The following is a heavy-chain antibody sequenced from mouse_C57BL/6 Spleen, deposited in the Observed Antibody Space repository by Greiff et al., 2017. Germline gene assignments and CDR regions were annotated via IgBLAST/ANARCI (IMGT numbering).Heavy chain of an antibody. Sequence: VQLKESVAELVRPGASVKLSCTASGFNIKNTYMHWVKQRPEQGLEWIGRIDPANGNTKYAPKFQGKATITADTSSNTAYLQLSSLTSEDTAIYYCARKDYDYGGGFAYWGQGTLVTVSA. J-gene: IGHJ3*01. CDR1: GFNIKNTY. CDR2: IDPANGNT. CDR3: ARKDYDYGGGFAY. V-gene: IGHV14-3*01. D-gene: IGHD2-4*01.